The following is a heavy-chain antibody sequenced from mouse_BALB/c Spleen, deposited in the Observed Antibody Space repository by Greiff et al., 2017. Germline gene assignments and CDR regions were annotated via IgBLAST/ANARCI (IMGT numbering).Heavy chain of an antibody. Sequence: EVQRVESGGDLVKPGGSLKLSCAASGFTFSSYGMSWVRQTPDKRLEWVATISSGGSYTYYPDSVKGRFTISRDNAKNTLYLQMSSLKSEDTAMYYCARTQRGPFAYWGQGTLVTVSA. J-gene: IGHJ3*01. CDR2: ISSGGSYT. CDR3: ARTQRGPFAY. CDR1: GFTFSSYG. V-gene: IGHV5-6*01.